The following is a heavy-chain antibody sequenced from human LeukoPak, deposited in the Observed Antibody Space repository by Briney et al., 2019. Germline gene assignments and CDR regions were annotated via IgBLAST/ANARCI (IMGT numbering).Heavy chain of an antibody. V-gene: IGHV3-49*04. CDR1: GFTFGDYA. Sequence: GRSLRLSCTASGFTFGDYAISWVRQPPGKGLEWVGFIRGQVYAGTTEYAASVKGRFTISRDDAKSIAYLQMNSLRAEDTAVYYCAKTTGNIAGAYFDYWGQGALVTVSS. J-gene: IGHJ4*02. D-gene: IGHD1-26*01. CDR3: AKTTGNIAGAYFDY. CDR2: IRGQVYAGTT.